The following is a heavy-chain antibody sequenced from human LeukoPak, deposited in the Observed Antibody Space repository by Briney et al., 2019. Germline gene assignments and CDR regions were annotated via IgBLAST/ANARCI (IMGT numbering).Heavy chain of an antibody. J-gene: IGHJ4*02. CDR3: AREREDIKLMLYAYYFDY. D-gene: IGHD2-8*01. CDR2: IYTSGST. V-gene: IGHV4-39*07. Sequence: SETLSLTCTVSGGSISSSSYYWGWIRQPPGKGLEWIGRIYTSGSTNYNPSLKSRVTMSVDTSKNQFSLKLSSVTAADTAVYYCAREREDIKLMLYAYYFDYWGQGTLVTVSS. CDR1: GGSISSSSYY.